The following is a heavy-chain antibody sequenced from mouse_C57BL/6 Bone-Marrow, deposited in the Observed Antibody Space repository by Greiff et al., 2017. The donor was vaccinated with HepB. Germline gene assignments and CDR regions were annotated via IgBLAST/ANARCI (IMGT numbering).Heavy chain of an antibody. CDR3: ARGKKYDDYDWFAY. V-gene: IGHV1-31*01. Sequence: EVQLVESGPELVKPGASVKISCKASGYSFTGYYMHWVKQSHGNILDWIGYIYPYNGVSSYNQKFKGKATLTVDKSSSTAYMELRSLTSEDSAVYYCARGKKYDDYDWFAYWGQGTLVTVSA. CDR1: GYSFTGYY. D-gene: IGHD2-4*01. J-gene: IGHJ3*01. CDR2: IYPYNGVS.